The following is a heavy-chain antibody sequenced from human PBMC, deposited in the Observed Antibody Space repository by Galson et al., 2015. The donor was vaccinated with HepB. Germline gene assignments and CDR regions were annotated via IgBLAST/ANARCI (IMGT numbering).Heavy chain of an antibody. CDR1: GFTFSSYA. CDR2: ISYDGSNK. V-gene: IGHV3-30-3*01. D-gene: IGHD2-21*01. J-gene: IGHJ4*02. Sequence: SLRLSCAASGFTFSSYAMHWVRQAPGKGLEWVAVISYDGSNKYYADSVKGRFSISRDNSKNTLYLQMNSLRAEDTAVYYCAREGEIAGCFDYWGQGTLVTVSS. CDR3: AREGEIAGCFDY.